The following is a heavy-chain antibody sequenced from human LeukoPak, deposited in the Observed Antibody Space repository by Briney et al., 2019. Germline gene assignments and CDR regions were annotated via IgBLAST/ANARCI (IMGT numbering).Heavy chain of an antibody. Sequence: SETLSLTCTVSGGSIRSYYWSWIRQPPGMGLEWIGYIYYTGSTNYNPSLKSRVTISVDASKNQFSLKMSSMTAADTAVYYCARAQGYSSGWDFQHWGQGTLVTVSS. J-gene: IGHJ1*01. CDR3: ARAQGYSSGWDFQH. CDR1: GGSIRSYY. V-gene: IGHV4-59*01. D-gene: IGHD6-19*01. CDR2: IYYTGST.